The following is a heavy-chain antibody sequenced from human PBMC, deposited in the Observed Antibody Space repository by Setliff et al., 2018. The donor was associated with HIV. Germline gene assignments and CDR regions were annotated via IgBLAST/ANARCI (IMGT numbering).Heavy chain of an antibody. D-gene: IGHD3-22*01. CDR1: GFTFSGSP. V-gene: IGHV3-73*01. CDR3: VGYDSSGYCSTDY. J-gene: IGHJ4*02. CDR2: IKTEAEGYAT. Sequence: GGSLRLSCGASGFTFSGSPMHWVRQASGKGLEWVGRIKTEAEGYATAYAASVKGRFTISRDDSKNTAYLQMNSLRAEDTAVYYCVGYDSSGYCSTDYWGQGTLVTVSS.